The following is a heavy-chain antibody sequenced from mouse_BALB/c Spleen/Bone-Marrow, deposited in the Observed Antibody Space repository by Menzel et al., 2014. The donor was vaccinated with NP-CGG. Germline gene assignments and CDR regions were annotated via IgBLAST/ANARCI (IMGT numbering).Heavy chain of an antibody. CDR1: GYTFTSYY. D-gene: IGHD3-1*01. Sequence: VQLQESGAELVKPGASVKLSCKASGYTFTSYYMYWVKQRPGQGLEWFGEINPSNGGTNFNEKFKNKATLTVDKSSSTAYMQLSSLASEDSALYYCARFSQLGLLAYWGQGTLVTVSA. CDR2: INPSNGGT. V-gene: IGHV1S81*02. CDR3: ARFSQLGLLAY. J-gene: IGHJ3*01.